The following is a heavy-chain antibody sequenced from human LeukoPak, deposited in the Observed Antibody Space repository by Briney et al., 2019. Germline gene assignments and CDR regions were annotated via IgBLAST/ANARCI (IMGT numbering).Heavy chain of an antibody. CDR3: ARVKRYFFPSGYGMDV. J-gene: IGHJ6*02. D-gene: IGHD3-9*01. CDR1: GGSFSGYY. Sequence: SETLSLACAVYGGSFSGYYWSWIRQPPGKGLEWIGEINHSGSTNYNPSLKSRVTISVDTSKNQFSLKLSSVTAADTAVYYCARVKRYFFPSGYGMDVWGQGTTVTVSS. V-gene: IGHV4-34*01. CDR2: INHSGST.